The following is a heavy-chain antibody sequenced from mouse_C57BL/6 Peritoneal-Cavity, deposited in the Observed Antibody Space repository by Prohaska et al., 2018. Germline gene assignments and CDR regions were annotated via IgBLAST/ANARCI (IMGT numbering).Heavy chain of an antibody. CDR3: AGDRDGYWYFDV. V-gene: IGHV12-3*01. D-gene: IGHD2-3*01. J-gene: IGHJ1*03. Sequence: QMQLQESGPGLVKHSQSLYLTCSITGFPITSGYYWIWIRQSPGKPLEWMGYITHSGETFYNPSLQSPISITRETSKNQFFLQLNSVTTEDTAMDYCAGDRDGYWYFDVWGTGTTVTVSS. CDR1: GFPITSGYY. CDR2: ITHSGET.